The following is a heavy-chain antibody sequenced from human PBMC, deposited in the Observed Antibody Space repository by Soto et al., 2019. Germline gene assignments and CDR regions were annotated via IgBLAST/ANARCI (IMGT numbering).Heavy chain of an antibody. D-gene: IGHD6-19*01. CDR2: INPNSGGT. CDR1: GYTFTGYY. CDR3: ARLGNSSVYYYYGMDV. J-gene: IGHJ6*02. V-gene: IGHV1-2*04. Sequence: GASVKVSCKASGYTFTGYYIRWVRQAPGQGLEWMGWINPNSGGTNYAQKFQGWVTMTRDTSISTAYMELSSLRSEDTAVYYCARLGNSSVYYYYGMDVWGQGTTVTVSS.